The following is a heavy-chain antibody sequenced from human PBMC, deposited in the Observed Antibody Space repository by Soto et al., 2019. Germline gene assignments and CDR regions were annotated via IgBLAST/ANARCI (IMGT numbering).Heavy chain of an antibody. CDR2: IANSGGTT. CDR3: AKRIAASCSGWDS. J-gene: IGHJ4*02. V-gene: IGHV3-23*01. Sequence: PGGSLRLSCTASGLTFSSYAMTWVRQAPGKGLEWVSGIANSGGTTFYTDSVRGRFTISRDNSKNTLYLQMNSLRAEDTAVYYCAKRIAASCSGWDSWGQGTLVTVSS. D-gene: IGHD6-13*01. CDR1: GLTFSSYA.